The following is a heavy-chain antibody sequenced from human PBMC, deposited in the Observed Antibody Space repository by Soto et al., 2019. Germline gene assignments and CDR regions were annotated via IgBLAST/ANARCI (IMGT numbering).Heavy chain of an antibody. D-gene: IGHD3-10*01. J-gene: IGHJ6*02. V-gene: IGHV1-18*01. Sequence: XSVKVSCNASVYTFTRYGISWVRQAPGQGLEWMGWISAYNGNTNYAQKPQGRVTMTTDTSTSTAYMELRSLRSDDTAVYYCARGGYYGSGSSLYYYGMDVWGQGATVTVSS. CDR1: VYTFTRYG. CDR2: ISAYNGNT. CDR3: ARGGYYGSGSSLYYYGMDV.